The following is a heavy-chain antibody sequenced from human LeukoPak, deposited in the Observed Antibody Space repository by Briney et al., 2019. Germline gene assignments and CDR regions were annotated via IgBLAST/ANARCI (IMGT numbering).Heavy chain of an antibody. CDR3: ARRTQYYDFDY. D-gene: IGHD3-3*01. J-gene: IGHJ4*02. CDR1: GYTFTSYA. V-gene: IGHV1-3*01. Sequence: GASVTVSCKASGYTFTSYAMHWVRQAPGQRLEWMGWINAGNGNTKYSQKFQGRVTITRDTSASTAYMELSSMRSEDTAVYYCARRTQYYDFDYWGQGTLVTVSS. CDR2: INAGNGNT.